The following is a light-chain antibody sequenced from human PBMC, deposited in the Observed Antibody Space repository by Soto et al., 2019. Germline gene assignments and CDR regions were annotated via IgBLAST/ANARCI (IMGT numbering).Light chain of an antibody. CDR3: QQFGGSPVT. CDR2: ATS. V-gene: IGKV3-20*01. Sequence: EIVLTQSPDTLSLSPGERATLSCRASQSVDSSYFAWYQHKPGQAPRLLIYATSSRASGIPDKFSGSGSGTDFTLTICRLEPEDFAVYYCQQFGGSPVTFGGGTNVEIK. CDR1: QSVDSSY. J-gene: IGKJ4*01.